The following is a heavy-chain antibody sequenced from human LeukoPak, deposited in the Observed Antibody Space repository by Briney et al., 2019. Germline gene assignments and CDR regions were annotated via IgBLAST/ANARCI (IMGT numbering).Heavy chain of an antibody. J-gene: IGHJ4*02. CDR3: ARDYAVRGSLVDY. Sequence: PGGSLRPSCAASGFTFSSYAMHWVRQAPGKGLEWVAVISYDGSNKYYADSVKGRFTISRDNSKNTLYLQMNSPRAEDTAVYYCARDYAVRGSLVDYWGQGTLVTVSS. CDR2: ISYDGSNK. V-gene: IGHV3-30-3*01. D-gene: IGHD3-10*01. CDR1: GFTFSSYA.